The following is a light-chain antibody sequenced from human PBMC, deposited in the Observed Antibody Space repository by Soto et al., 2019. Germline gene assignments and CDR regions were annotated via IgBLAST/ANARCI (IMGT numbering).Light chain of an antibody. J-gene: IGKJ5*01. CDR2: GAS. Sequence: EIVLTQSPGTLSLSPGERATLSCRASQSVSSSYLAWYHQKPGQAPRLLIYGASTRATGIPARFSGSGSGTDFTLTISRLEPDDFALYFCQQYGGSPITFGLGTRLEIK. CDR3: QQYGGSPIT. CDR1: QSVSSSY. V-gene: IGKV3-20*01.